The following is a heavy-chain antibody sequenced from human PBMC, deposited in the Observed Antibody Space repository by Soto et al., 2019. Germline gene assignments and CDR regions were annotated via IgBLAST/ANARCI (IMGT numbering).Heavy chain of an antibody. J-gene: IGHJ6*02. CDR1: GFTFSGSA. CDR3: TRHDSNYDFWSGSPPRYGMDV. V-gene: IGHV3-73*01. D-gene: IGHD3-3*01. Sequence: EVQLVESGGGLVQPGGSLKLSCAASGFTFSGSAMHWVRQASGKGLEWVGRIRSKANSYATAYAASVKGRFTISRDDSKNTAYLQMNSLNTEDTAVYYCTRHDSNYDFWSGSPPRYGMDVWGQGTTVTVSS. CDR2: IRSKANSYAT.